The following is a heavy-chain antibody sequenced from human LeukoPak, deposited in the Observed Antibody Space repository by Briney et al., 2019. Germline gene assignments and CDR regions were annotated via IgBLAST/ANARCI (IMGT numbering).Heavy chain of an antibody. D-gene: IGHD3-3*01. CDR2: INHSGSA. J-gene: IGHJ3*02. CDR3: ARGLELDFWSGNYSDGFDI. V-gene: IGHV4-34*01. Sequence: SETLSLTCAIYGRSLNTYFGRWIRQPPGRGVEWIGEINHSGSAIYNPSIKSRVTISLDTSKNQFSLKMTSMTAADTAVYYCARGLELDFWSGNYSDGFDIWGQGTMVTVFS. CDR1: GRSLNTYF.